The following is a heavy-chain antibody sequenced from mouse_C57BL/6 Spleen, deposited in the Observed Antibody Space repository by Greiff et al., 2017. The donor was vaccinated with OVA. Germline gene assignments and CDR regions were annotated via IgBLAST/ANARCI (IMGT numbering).Heavy chain of an antibody. Sequence: LVESGPELVKPGASVKISCKASGYAFSSSWMNWVKQRPGKGLEWIGRIYPGDGDTNYNGKFKGKATLTADKSSSTAYMQLSSLTSEDSAVYFCAREDYDYDRGFAYWGQGTLVTVSA. CDR3: AREDYDYDRGFAY. CDR2: IYPGDGDT. J-gene: IGHJ3*01. CDR1: GYAFSSSW. V-gene: IGHV1-82*01. D-gene: IGHD2-4*01.